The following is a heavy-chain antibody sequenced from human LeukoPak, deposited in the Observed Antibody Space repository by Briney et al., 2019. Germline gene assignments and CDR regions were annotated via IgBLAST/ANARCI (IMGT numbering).Heavy chain of an antibody. CDR3: ARDSSTAARLGY. V-gene: IGHV1-2*02. Sequence: ASVKVSCKTSGYTFADYYLHWVRQAPGQGLEWMGSIDPDSGGTSYAQKFQGRVTMTRDMSTSTVYMELSSLSSEDTAVYYCARDSSTAARLGYWGQGTLVTVSS. J-gene: IGHJ4*02. CDR1: GYTFADYY. CDR2: IDPDSGGT. D-gene: IGHD6-6*01.